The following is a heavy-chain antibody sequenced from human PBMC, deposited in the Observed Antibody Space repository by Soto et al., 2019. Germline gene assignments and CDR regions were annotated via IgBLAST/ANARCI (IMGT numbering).Heavy chain of an antibody. J-gene: IGHJ4*02. CDR1: GFTFSCYG. CDR3: AKDKKYSSSFVDY. V-gene: IGHV3-30*18. Sequence: GGALRLSCADSGFTFSCYGMQWVRQAPGKRLERVAVISYDGSNKYKEDFVKGRFTSSRDNSKNTLYLHMNSLRAEDTAVYYYAKDKKYSSSFVDYWGQGTLVPVSS. CDR2: ISYDGSNK. D-gene: IGHD6-6*01.